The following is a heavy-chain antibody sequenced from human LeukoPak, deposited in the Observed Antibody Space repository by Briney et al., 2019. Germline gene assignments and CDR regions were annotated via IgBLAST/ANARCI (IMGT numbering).Heavy chain of an antibody. J-gene: IGHJ4*02. CDR2: IYYSGST. CDR1: GGSISSYY. Sequence: PSETLSLTCTVSGGSISSYYWSWIRQPPGKGLEWIGYIYYSGSTNYNPSLKSRVTISVDTSKNQFSLKLSSVTAADTAVYYCARDRSDGFDYWGQGTLVTVSS. V-gene: IGHV4-59*01. CDR3: ARDRSDGFDY.